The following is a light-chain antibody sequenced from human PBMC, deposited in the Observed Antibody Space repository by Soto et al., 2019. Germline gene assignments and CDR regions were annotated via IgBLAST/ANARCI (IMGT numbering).Light chain of an antibody. CDR1: QSISSY. V-gene: IGKV1-5*03. CDR2: KAS. Sequence: DIQITQSPSPLSASVGDRVPITFRASQSISSYLNWYQQKPGKAPKLLIYKASTLKSGVPSRFSGSGSGTEFTLTISSLQPDDFATYYCQHYNSYSEAFGQGTKV. CDR3: QHYNSYSEA. J-gene: IGKJ1*01.